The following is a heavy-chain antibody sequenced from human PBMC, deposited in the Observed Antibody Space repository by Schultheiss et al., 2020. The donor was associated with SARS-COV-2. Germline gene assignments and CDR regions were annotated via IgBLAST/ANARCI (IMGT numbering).Heavy chain of an antibody. CDR2: INHSGST. Sequence: SETLSLTCAVYGGSFSGYYWSWIRQPPGKGLEWIGEINHSGSTNYNPSLKSRVTISVDTSKNQFSLKLSSVTAADTAVYYCARGRLAIRREMFGGYGMDVWGLGTAVTVSS. CDR3: ARGRLAIRREMFGGYGMDV. V-gene: IGHV4-34*01. D-gene: IGHD3-10*02. J-gene: IGHJ6*02. CDR1: GGSFSGYY.